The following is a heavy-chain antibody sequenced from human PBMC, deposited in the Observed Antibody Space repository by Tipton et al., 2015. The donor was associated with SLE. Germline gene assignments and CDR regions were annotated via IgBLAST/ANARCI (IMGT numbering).Heavy chain of an antibody. D-gene: IGHD3-10*01. CDR1: GFAFNNAW. J-gene: IGHJ4*02. CDR2: IKSKANGGAI. Sequence: SLRLSCAASGFAFNNAWMNWVRQALGKGLEWVGRIKSKANGGAIDYAAPLKGRFTISREDSKNTLYLQVNSLKTDDTAVYFCTTNYYGAGESSDYWGQGTLVTVSS. CDR3: TTNYYGAGESSDY. V-gene: IGHV3-15*07.